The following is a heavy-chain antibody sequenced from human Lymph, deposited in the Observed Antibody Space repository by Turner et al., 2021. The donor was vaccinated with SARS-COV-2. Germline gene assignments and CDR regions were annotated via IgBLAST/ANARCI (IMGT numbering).Heavy chain of an antibody. D-gene: IGHD2-21*01. V-gene: IGHV3-21*01. CDR2: ISTSSSYI. CDR1: GFTFSSYS. Sequence: VQLVESGGGLVKPGGSLRLSCAASGFTFSSYSMNWVRQAQGKGLEWVSSISTSSSYIYYADSVKGRVTISRDNAKNSLYLQMNSLRAEDTAVYYCARAAHMDYWGQGILVTVSS. CDR3: ARAAHMDY. J-gene: IGHJ4*02.